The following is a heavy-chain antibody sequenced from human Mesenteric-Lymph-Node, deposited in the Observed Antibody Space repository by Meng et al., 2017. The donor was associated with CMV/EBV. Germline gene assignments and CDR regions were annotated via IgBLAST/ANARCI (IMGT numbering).Heavy chain of an antibody. V-gene: IGHV3-48*03. Sequence: GGSLRLSCAASGFTFSSYEMNWVRQAPGKGLEWVSYISSSGSTIYYADSVKGRFTISRDNAKNSLFLQMNSLRAEDTAVYYCARDPYSFSSSRPYFDYWGQGALVTVSS. CDR2: ISSSGSTI. D-gene: IGHD6-13*01. J-gene: IGHJ4*02. CDR3: ARDPYSFSSSRPYFDY. CDR1: GFTFSSYE.